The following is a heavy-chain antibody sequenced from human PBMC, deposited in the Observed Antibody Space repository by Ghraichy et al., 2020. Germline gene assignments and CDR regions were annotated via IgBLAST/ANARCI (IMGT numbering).Heavy chain of an antibody. J-gene: IGHJ3*01. CDR3: ARVHGSGTIMNGAFDL. V-gene: IGHV1-18*01. D-gene: IGHD3-10*01. CDR1: GYSFSKYG. CDR2: ISAYNGDT. Sequence: ASVKVSCKASGYSFSKYGITWVRQAPGQGPEWMGWISAYNGDTNYAQNFQGRVTMTTDTSTSTAYMELRSLRPDDTAVYYCARVHGSGTIMNGAFDLWGQGTMVTVSS.